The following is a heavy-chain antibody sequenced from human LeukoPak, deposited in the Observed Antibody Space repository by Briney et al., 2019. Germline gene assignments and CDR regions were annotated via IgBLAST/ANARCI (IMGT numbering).Heavy chain of an antibody. CDR1: GGSISSYY. D-gene: IGHD5-12*01. CDR3: ARWGHDGSSNIRAFDY. Sequence: SETLSLTCTVSGGSISSYYWSWIRQPPGKGLEWIGYIYYSGSTNYNPSLKSRVTISVDTSKNQFSLKLSSVTAADTAVYYCARWGHDGSSNIRAFDYWGQGILVTVSS. CDR2: IYYSGST. J-gene: IGHJ4*02. V-gene: IGHV4-59*08.